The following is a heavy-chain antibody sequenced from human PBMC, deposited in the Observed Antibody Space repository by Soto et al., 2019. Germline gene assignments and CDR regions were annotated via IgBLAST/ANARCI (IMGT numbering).Heavy chain of an antibody. V-gene: IGHV1-18*01. CDR2: ISAYNGNT. Sequence: ASVKVSCKASGYTFTSYGISWVRQAPGEGPEWMGWISAYNGNTNYAQKLQGRVTMTTDTSTSTAYMELRSLRSDDTAVYYCARDSSTMILYYYYGMDVWGQGTTVTVSS. CDR3: ARDSSTMILYYYYGMDV. CDR1: GYTFTSYG. J-gene: IGHJ6*02. D-gene: IGHD3-22*01.